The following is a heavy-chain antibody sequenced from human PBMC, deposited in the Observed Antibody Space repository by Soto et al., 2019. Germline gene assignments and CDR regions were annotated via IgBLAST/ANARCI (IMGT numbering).Heavy chain of an antibody. Sequence: PGGSLRLSCAASGFTFRSYEMNWVRKVPGKGLEWVAYISGTTTFYADSVKGRFTISRDNAKNSLYLQMDSLRAGDTAVYYCARNCDGYFELWGQGTLVTVSS. CDR2: ISGTTT. D-gene: IGHD1-1*01. CDR3: ARNCDGYFEL. J-gene: IGHJ4*02. V-gene: IGHV3-48*03. CDR1: GFTFRSYE.